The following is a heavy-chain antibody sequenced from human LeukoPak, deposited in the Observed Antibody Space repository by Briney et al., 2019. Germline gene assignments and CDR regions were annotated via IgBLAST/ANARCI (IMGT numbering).Heavy chain of an antibody. J-gene: IGHJ3*02. D-gene: IGHD6-19*01. V-gene: IGHV6-1*01. CDR1: GDSVSSNSAA. CDR3: ARGAVAVRNAFDI. Sequence: TSQTLSLTCAISGDSVSSNSAAWNWIRQSPSRGLEWLGRTYYSSKWYNDYAVSVKSRITINPDTSKNQFSLQLNSVTPEDTALCYCARGAVAVRNAFDIWGQETMVTVSS. CDR2: TYYSSKWYN.